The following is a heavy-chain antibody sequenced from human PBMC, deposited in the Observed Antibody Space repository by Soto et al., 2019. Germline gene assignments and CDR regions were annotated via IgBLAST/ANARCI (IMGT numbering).Heavy chain of an antibody. J-gene: IGHJ1*01. Sequence: HLAQSGPEVKRPGASVKISCKASGFIFTVWFMHWVRQAPGQGPEWMGIINTSGGNSIYSQKFQDRVTMTRDTSTSTLYVELSSLTSADTAVYYCAKEGAIPGEVDAWGQGTLVTVSS. V-gene: IGHV1-46*01. D-gene: IGHD2-21*01. CDR2: INTSGGNS. CDR1: GFIFTVWF. CDR3: AKEGAIPGEVDA.